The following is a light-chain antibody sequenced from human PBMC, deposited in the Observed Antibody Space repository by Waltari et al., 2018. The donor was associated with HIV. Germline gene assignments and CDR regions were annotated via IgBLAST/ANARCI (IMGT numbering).Light chain of an antibody. CDR1: TSDKY. CDR2: EAT. CDR3: ASVTSNNILL. V-gene: IGLV2-14*01. J-gene: IGLJ3*02. Sequence: QSALTQPASVSGSPGQSITIACTGTTSDKYISWEQRRPGDVPRLIFFEATNRPPWLPSRFSAAKSANTASLTISGLHTDDEADYFCASVTSNNILLFGGGTRLTVL.